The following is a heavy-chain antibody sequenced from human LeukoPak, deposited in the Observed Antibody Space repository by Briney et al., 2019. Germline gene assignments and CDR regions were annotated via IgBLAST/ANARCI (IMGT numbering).Heavy chain of an antibody. CDR2: TYYRSTWYN. CDR3: ARRLTQYDCFDP. J-gene: IGHJ5*02. Sequence: SQTLSLTCAIPGDSVSSNSATWNWIRQSPSRGLGWLGRTYYRSTWYNDYAVSVRGRITVNPDTSKNQFSLHLNSVTPEDTAVYYCARRLTQYDCFDPWGQGILVTVSS. D-gene: IGHD2-2*01. V-gene: IGHV6-1*01. CDR1: GDSVSSNSAT.